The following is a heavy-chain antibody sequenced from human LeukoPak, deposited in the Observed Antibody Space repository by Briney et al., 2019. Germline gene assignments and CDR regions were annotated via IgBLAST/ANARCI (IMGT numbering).Heavy chain of an antibody. CDR3: ARNQY. CDR2: IRQDGSEK. J-gene: IGHJ4*02. D-gene: IGHD4-11*01. CDR1: GFTFSNSW. V-gene: IGHV3-7*01. Sequence: GGSLRLSCTASGFTFSNSWMSWVRQAPGKGLEWVANIRQDGSEKYYVDSVKGRFTISRDNAKNSLFLQMNSLRAEETGVYYCARNQYWGQGTLVTVSS.